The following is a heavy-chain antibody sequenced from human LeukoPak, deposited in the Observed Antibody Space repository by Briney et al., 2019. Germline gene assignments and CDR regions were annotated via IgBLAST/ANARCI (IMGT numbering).Heavy chain of an antibody. CDR1: GGTFSSYA. Sequence: ASVKVSCKASGGTFSSYAISWVRQAPGQGLEWMGGIIPIFGTANYAQKFQGRVTITADESTSTAYMELSSLRSEDTAVYYCARGVVKWELLACLDYWGQGTLVTVSS. CDR3: ARGVVKWELLACLDY. D-gene: IGHD1-26*01. V-gene: IGHV1-69*13. J-gene: IGHJ4*02. CDR2: IIPIFGTA.